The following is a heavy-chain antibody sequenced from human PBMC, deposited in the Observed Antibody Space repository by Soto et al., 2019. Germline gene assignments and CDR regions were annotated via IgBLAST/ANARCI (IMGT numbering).Heavy chain of an antibody. CDR3: ARGNPFNYAGFHV. CDR2: MNAKSGDT. D-gene: IGHD3-16*01. CDR1: GYTFSDFD. V-gene: IGHV1-8*01. Sequence: ASVKVSCKASGYTFSDFDINWLRQAAGQGPEWMEWMNAKSGDTFSAQRLQGKFNMTWDTSLSTAYMEVGSLTSDDAAIYYCARGNPFNYAGFHVWGQGTKVTVS. J-gene: IGHJ6*02.